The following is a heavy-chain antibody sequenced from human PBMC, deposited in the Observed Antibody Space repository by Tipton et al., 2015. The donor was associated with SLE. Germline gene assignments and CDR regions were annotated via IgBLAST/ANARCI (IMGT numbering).Heavy chain of an antibody. Sequence: TLSLTCTVSGYSISSGYYWGWIRQPPGKGLEWIGSIYHSGSTYYNPSLKSRVTISVDTSKNQFSLKLSSVTAADTAVYYCASSYTSGWYAPDYFQLWGQGTLVTVSS. J-gene: IGHJ1*01. CDR2: IYHSGST. CDR1: GYSISSGYY. CDR3: ASSYTSGWYAPDYFQL. V-gene: IGHV4-38-2*02. D-gene: IGHD6-19*01.